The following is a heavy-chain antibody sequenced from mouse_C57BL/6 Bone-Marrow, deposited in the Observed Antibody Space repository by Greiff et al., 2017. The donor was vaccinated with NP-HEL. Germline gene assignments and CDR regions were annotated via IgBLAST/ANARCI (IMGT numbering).Heavy chain of an antibody. CDR1: GFNFTDYY. V-gene: IGHV14-2*01. CDR2: IDPEDGDT. J-gene: IGHJ1*03. D-gene: IGHD4-1*01. CDR3: ARDLGRAYDLGD. Sequence: EVQLVESGAELVKPGASVKLSCTASGFNFTDYYMHWVKQRTGQGLEWIGRIDPEDGDTNYAPKFQGKATITADTSSNTAYLQLSSLTSEDTAVYYCARDLGRAYDLGDWGKGTTVTVST.